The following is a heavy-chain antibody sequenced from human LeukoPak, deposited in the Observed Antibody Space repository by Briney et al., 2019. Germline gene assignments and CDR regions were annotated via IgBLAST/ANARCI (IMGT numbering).Heavy chain of an antibody. J-gene: IGHJ4*02. CDR3: ARRRQQGEVDY. V-gene: IGHV4-59*08. D-gene: IGHD6-13*01. CDR2: IYYSRST. Sequence: SETLSLTCTVSGGSISSYYGSWIRQPPGKGLEWIGYIYYSRSTNYNPSLKSRVTISVDTSKNQFSLKLSSVTAADTAVYYCARRRQQGEVDYGGQGTLVTVSP. CDR1: GGSISSYY.